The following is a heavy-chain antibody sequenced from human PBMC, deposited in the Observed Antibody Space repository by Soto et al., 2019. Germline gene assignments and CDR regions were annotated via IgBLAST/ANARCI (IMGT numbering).Heavy chain of an antibody. Sequence: EVQLVESGGGFVQPGGSLRLSCAASGFSLRGYSMIWVRQAPGKGLEWVSYISGSVTTIYYADSVKGRFTISRDNAKNSVYLQMNSMGDEDTAVYYCARGAGYGDDGGYWGQGTLVTVSS. V-gene: IGHV3-48*02. D-gene: IGHD4-17*01. J-gene: IGHJ4*02. CDR2: ISGSVTTI. CDR3: ARGAGYGDDGGY. CDR1: GFSLRGYS.